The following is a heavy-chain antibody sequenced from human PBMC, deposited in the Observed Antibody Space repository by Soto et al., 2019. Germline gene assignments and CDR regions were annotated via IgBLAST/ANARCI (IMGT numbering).Heavy chain of an antibody. CDR1: GGTFSIYA. D-gene: IGHD6-19*01. CDR3: ARASYSSGFDYYYGMDV. V-gene: IGHV1-69*13. J-gene: IGHJ6*02. CDR2: IIPIFGTA. Sequence: VKVSCTSSGGTFSIYAISWVRHAPVQGLEWMGGIIPIFGTANYAQKFQGRVTITADESTSTAYMELSSLRSEDTAVYYCARASYSSGFDYYYGMDVWGQGTTVTVSS.